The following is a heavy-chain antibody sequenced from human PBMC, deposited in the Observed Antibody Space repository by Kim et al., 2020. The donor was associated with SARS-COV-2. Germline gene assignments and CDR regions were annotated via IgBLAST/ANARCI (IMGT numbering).Heavy chain of an antibody. CDR1: GYTFTSYA. V-gene: IGHV7-4-1*02. D-gene: IGHD3-3*01. CDR2: INTNTGNP. J-gene: IGHJ5*02. CDR3: ARSRRDYDFWSGYYFLYWFDP. Sequence: ASVKVSCKASGYTFTSYAMNWVRQAPGQGLEWMGWINTNTGNPTYAQGFTGRFVFSLDTSVSTAYLQISSLKAEDTAVYYCARSRRDYDFWSGYYFLYWFDPWGQGTLVTVSS.